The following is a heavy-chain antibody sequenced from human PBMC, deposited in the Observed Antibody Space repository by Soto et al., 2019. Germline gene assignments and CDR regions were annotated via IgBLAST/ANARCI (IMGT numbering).Heavy chain of an antibody. Sequence: PSETLSLTCTVSGGSISSSSYYWGWIRQPPGKGLEWIGSIYYSGSTYYNPSLKNRVTISVDTSKNQFSLKLSAVTAAYTAVYYCARLGDYYYYGMDVWGQGTTVTVSS. V-gene: IGHV4-39*01. CDR2: IYYSGST. CDR3: ARLGDYYYYGMDV. CDR1: GGSISSSSYY. J-gene: IGHJ6*02.